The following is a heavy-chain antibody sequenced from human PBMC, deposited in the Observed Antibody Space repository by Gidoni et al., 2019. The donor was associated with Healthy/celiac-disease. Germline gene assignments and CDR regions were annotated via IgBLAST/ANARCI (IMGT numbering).Heavy chain of an antibody. Sequence: EVQLVESGGGLVQPGGSLRLSCAASGFTFSSYSMNWVRQAPGKGLEWVSYISSSSSTIYYADSVKGRFTNSRDNAKNSLYLQTNSLRDEDTAVYYCARRGDYDSNLNDPWGQGTLVTVSS. CDR3: ARRGDYDSNLNDP. CDR2: ISSSSSTI. CDR1: GFTFSSYS. D-gene: IGHD3-3*01. J-gene: IGHJ5*02. V-gene: IGHV3-48*02.